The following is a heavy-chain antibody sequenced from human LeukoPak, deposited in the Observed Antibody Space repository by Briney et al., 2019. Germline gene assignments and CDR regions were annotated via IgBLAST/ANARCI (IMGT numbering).Heavy chain of an antibody. J-gene: IGHJ4*02. D-gene: IGHD3-16*02. CDR2: IIPIFGTA. CDR3: ARGKYDYVWGSYRPGCYYFDY. CDR1: GGTFSSYA. Sequence: GASVKVSCKASGGTFSSYAISWVRQAPGQGLEWMGGIIPIFGTANYAQKFQGRVTITTDESTSTAYMELSSLRSEDTAVYYCARGKYDYVWGSYRPGCYYFDYWGQGTLVTVSS. V-gene: IGHV1-69*05.